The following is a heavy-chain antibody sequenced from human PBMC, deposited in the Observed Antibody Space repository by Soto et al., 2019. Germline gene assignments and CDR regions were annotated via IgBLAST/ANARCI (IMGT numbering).Heavy chain of an antibody. CDR1: GGSFSGYY. V-gene: IGHV4-34*01. J-gene: IGHJ6*02. Sequence: SETLSLTCAVYGGSFSGYYWSLIRQPPGKGLEWIGEINHSGSTNYNPSLKSRVTISVDTSKNQFSLKLSSVTAADTAVYYCARARQLVFYYYYGMDVWGQGTTVTSP. D-gene: IGHD6-6*01. CDR2: INHSGST. CDR3: ARARQLVFYYYYGMDV.